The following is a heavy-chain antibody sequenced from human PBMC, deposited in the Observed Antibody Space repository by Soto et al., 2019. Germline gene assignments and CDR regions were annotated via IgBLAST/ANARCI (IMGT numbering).Heavy chain of an antibody. CDR3: ARTNYDFRKNYYYGLDV. J-gene: IGHJ6*02. V-gene: IGHV3-53*02. Sequence: EVQLVETGGGLIQPGGSLRLSCTASGFSVSSNYVSWVRQAPGKGLEWVSVIYTGGSTYYADSVKGGFTLSRDNSKNTVYLQMNSLRAEDTAVYYCARTNYDFRKNYYYGLDVWGQGTTVTVSS. CDR2: IYTGGST. D-gene: IGHD3-16*01. CDR1: GFSVSSNY.